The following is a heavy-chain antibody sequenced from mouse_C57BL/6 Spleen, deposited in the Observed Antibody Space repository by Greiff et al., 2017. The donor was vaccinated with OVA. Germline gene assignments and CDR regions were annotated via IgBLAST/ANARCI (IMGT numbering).Heavy chain of an antibody. CDR2: IYPGDGDT. Sequence: QVQLQQSGAELVKPGASVKISCKASGYAFSSYWMDWVKQRPGKGLEWIGQIYPGDGDTNYNGKFKGKATLTADKSSSTAYMQLSSLTSEDSAVYFCARGDGYYYFDYWGQGTTLTVSS. J-gene: IGHJ2*01. CDR3: ARGDGYYYFDY. CDR1: GYAFSSYW. V-gene: IGHV1-80*01. D-gene: IGHD2-3*01.